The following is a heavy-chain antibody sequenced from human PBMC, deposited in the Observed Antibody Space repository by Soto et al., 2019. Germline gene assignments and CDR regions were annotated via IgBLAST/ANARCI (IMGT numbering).Heavy chain of an antibody. D-gene: IGHD7-27*01. V-gene: IGHV3-53*01. CDR3: ARDPQLGAWFDP. Sequence: PGGSLRLSCAASGFTVSSTHMSWVRQAPGKGLEWVSVIYSSGSTYYADSVKGRFTISRDNSKNTLYLQMNSLRAEDAAVYYCARDPQLGAWFDPWGQGTMVTVSS. CDR1: GFTVSSTH. CDR2: IYSSGST. J-gene: IGHJ5*02.